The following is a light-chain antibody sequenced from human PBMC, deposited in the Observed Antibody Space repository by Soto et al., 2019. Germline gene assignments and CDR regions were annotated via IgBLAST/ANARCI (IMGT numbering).Light chain of an antibody. Sequence: IHLTHSPSTVSASVVDRFTLTVRASQSLNTRLAWYQQRPGKAPNLLIYDASTLESGVPSRFSGGGSGTEFTLTINNLQPDDLATYICQQYKSYSTFGRGTKVDIK. CDR2: DAS. V-gene: IGKV1-5*01. CDR1: QSLNTR. J-gene: IGKJ1*01. CDR3: QQYKSYST.